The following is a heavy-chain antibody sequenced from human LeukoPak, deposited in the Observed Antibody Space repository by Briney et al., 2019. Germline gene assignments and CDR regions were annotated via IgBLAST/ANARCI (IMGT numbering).Heavy chain of an antibody. D-gene: IGHD6-19*01. V-gene: IGHV6-1*01. J-gene: IGHJ4*02. CDR2: TYYRSKWYN. CDR1: GDSVSSNSAT. Sequence: SQTPSLTCAISGDSVSSNSATWIWIRQSPSRGLEWVGRTYYRSKWYNDYAASLQGRISVNPDTSKNQFSLQLNSVTPEDTALYYCARAPHGSGCDYWGQGTLVTVSS. CDR3: ARAPHGSGCDY.